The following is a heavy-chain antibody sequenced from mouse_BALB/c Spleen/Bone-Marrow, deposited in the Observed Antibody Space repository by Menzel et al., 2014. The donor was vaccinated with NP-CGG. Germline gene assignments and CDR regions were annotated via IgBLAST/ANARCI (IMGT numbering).Heavy chain of an antibody. CDR3: ARKRGGAMDY. CDR1: GYTLTSYV. CDR2: IIPSNDVT. V-gene: IGHV1-14*01. J-gene: IGHJ4*01. Sequence: VQLKHSGPELVKPGASVKMSCKASGYTLTSYVMHWVKQKPGQGLEWIGYIIPSNDVTKYNEKFKGKATLTPDKSSSTAYMELSSLTSEDSAVYYCARKRGGAMDYWGPGTSVTVSS.